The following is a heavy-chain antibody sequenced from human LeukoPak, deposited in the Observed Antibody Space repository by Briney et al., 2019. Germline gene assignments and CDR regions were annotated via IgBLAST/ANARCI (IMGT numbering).Heavy chain of an antibody. Sequence: SETLSLTCTVSGASISSSNYYWGWIRQTPRKGMEWIGDIFYSGSTHYNPSLKSRITMSVDTSKIQFSLKLNSMTAADTAVYYCARLRYNWNYGLFDYWGQGSLVTVSS. J-gene: IGHJ4*02. D-gene: IGHD1-7*01. V-gene: IGHV4-39*01. CDR3: ARLRYNWNYGLFDY. CDR2: IFYSGST. CDR1: GASISSSNYY.